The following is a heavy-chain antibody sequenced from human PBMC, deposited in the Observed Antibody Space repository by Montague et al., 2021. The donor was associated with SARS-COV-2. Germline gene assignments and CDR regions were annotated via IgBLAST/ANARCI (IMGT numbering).Heavy chain of an antibody. CDR1: GGSIDGNY. CDR3: AMLYGGGGGRGC. V-gene: IGHV4-59*01. D-gene: IGHD4-23*01. CDR2: IGST. J-gene: IGHJ4*02. Sequence: SETLSLTCTVSGGSIDGNYWTWVRQSPGKGLEWIGQIGSTNYNPYLESRISTAVATSKSQSSLNLASVTAAYSAIYCCAMLYGGGGGRGCWGQGTLVTVSS.